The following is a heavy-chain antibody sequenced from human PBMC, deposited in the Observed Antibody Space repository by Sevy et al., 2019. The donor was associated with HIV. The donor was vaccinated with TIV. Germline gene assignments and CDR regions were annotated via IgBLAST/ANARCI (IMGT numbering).Heavy chain of an antibody. CDR3: TRRASRVYGDHLNLY. D-gene: IGHD2-21*02. CDR1: GFTFGDYA. Sequence: GGSLRLSCTAAGFTFGDYAMSWFRQAPGRGLEWVGFIRSETYGETTEYAAAVRGRFTLTRDDYKSIVYLQMNILKTEETAVYYCTRRASRVYGDHLNLYWGQGTLVTVSS. J-gene: IGHJ4*02. V-gene: IGHV3-49*03. CDR2: IRSETYGETT.